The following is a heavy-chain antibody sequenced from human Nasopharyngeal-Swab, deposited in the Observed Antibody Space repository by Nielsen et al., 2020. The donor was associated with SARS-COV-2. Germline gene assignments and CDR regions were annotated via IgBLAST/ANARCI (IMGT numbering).Heavy chain of an antibody. CDR2: IYHSGST. Sequence: RQAPGKGLEWIGSIYHSGSTYYNPSLKSRVTISVDTSKNQFSLKLSSVTAADTAVYYCARAYYDFWSGPGYYYYYMDVWGKGTTVTVSS. CDR3: ARAYYDFWSGPGYYYYYMDV. D-gene: IGHD3-3*01. J-gene: IGHJ6*03. V-gene: IGHV4-38-2*01.